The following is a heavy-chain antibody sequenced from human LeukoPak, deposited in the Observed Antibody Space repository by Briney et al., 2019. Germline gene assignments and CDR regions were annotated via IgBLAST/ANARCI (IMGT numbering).Heavy chain of an antibody. CDR3: VTPRSWELSDMAV. J-gene: IGHJ6*03. CDR2: VYHNGET. Sequence: PSETLSLTCTVSGYSITTNYWAWIRQSPGTGLEWIGRVYHNGETYYNPSLKSRVIISVGTPESEFSLRLTSVTAADTAVYYCVTPRSWELSDMAVWGKGTTVIVSS. V-gene: IGHV4-38-2*02. CDR1: GYSITTNY. D-gene: IGHD1-26*01.